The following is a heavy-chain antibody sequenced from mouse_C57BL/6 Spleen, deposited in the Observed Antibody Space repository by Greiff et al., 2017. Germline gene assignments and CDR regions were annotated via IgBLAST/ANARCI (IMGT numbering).Heavy chain of an antibody. CDR1: GFTFSDYG. D-gene: IGHD2-4*01. V-gene: IGHV5-17*01. Sequence: EVQVVESGGGLVKPGGSLKLSCAASGFTFSDYGLHWVRPAPEKGLEWVAYISSGSSTIYYADTVKGRFTISRDNAKNTLFLQMTSLRSEDTAMYYCARWADYDEGYYAMDYWGQGTSVTVSS. CDR2: ISSGSSTI. J-gene: IGHJ4*01. CDR3: ARWADYDEGYYAMDY.